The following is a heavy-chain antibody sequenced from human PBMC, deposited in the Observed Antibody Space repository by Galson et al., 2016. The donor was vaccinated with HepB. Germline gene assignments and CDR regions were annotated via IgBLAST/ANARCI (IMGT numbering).Heavy chain of an antibody. CDR3: GLTTPYYFDY. CDR1: GFTFTSYT. J-gene: IGHJ4*02. CDR2: ISSSTIYI. Sequence: SLRLSCAASGFTFTSYTMNWVRQAPGKGLQWVSSISSSTIYIYYADSVKGRFTISRDNAKNSLYLQMNSLRDEDTAVYYCGLTTPYYFDYWGQGSLVTVSS. D-gene: IGHD4-17*01. V-gene: IGHV3-21*01.